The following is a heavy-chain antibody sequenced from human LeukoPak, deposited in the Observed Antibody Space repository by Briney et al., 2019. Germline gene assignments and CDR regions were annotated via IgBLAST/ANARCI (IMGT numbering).Heavy chain of an antibody. CDR2: IYHSGST. J-gene: IGHJ6*04. Sequence: SETLSLTCAVSGGSISSSNWWSWVRQPPGKGLEWMGEIYHSGSTNYNPSLKSRVTISVDKSKNQFSLKLSSVTAADTAVYYCARDRGSGSYYPYYGMDVWGKGTTVTVSS. CDR1: GGSISSSNW. D-gene: IGHD3-10*01. CDR3: ARDRGSGSYYPYYGMDV. V-gene: IGHV4-4*02.